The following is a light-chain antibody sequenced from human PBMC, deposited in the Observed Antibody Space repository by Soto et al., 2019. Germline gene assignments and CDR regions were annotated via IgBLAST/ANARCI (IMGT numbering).Light chain of an antibody. CDR3: QQRSNWPIT. V-gene: IGKV3-15*01. Sequence: IVLTQSPGTLSVSPGDRVTLSWRASQSVDINLAWYQQRAGQAPRLLVYGASTKATDMPGRFSGRGSGTEFTLTISSLEPEDFAVYYCQQRSNWPITFGQGTRLEIK. CDR1: QSVDIN. CDR2: GAS. J-gene: IGKJ5*01.